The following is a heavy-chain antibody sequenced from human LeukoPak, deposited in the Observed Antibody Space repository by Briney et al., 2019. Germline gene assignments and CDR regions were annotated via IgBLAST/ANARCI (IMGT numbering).Heavy chain of an antibody. J-gene: IGHJ3*02. CDR2: ISAYNGNT. CDR1: GYTFTSYG. D-gene: IGHD6-19*01. CDR3: ATDSSGPTPDAFDI. Sequence: ASVKVSCEASGYTFTSYGISWVRQAPGQGLEWMGWISAYNGNTNYAQKLQGRVTMTTDTSTSTAYMELRSLRSDDTAVYYCATDSSGPTPDAFDIWGQGTMVTVSS. V-gene: IGHV1-18*01.